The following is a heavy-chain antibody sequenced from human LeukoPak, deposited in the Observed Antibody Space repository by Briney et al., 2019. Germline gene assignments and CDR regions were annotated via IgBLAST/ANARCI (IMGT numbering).Heavy chain of an antibody. CDR3: ATGLGWVPGAADIVATKFGY. J-gene: IGHJ4*02. CDR1: GGSFSGYY. V-gene: IGHV4-34*01. CDR2: INHSGST. D-gene: IGHD5-12*01. Sequence: PPETLSLTCAVYGGSFSGYYWSWIRQPPGKGLEWIGEINHSGSTNNTQSLKSRVTISVDTSKNQFSLKLSSVPAANTAVYYCATGLGWVPGAADIVATKFGYWGQGTLVTVSS.